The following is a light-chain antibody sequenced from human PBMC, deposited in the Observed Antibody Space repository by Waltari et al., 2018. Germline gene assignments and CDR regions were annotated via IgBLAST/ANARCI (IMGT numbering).Light chain of an antibody. CDR3: SSYTTINTFVL. CDR2: DDS. V-gene: IGLV2-14*03. J-gene: IGLJ2*01. CDR1: NSYIFSHTY. Sequence: QSALTQPASVSGSPGQPITNSCIGTNSYIFSHTYSPWYKQYPGTAPKLMIFDDSKRPSGVSNRFSASKSGNTASLTISGLQAEDEADYYCSSYTTINTFVLFGGGTKLTVL.